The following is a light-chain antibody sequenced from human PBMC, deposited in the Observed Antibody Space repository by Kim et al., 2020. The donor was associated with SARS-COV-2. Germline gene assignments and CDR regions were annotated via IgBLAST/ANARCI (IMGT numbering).Light chain of an antibody. CDR3: ASWDGSLDTRI. V-gene: IGLV1-47*01. CDR1: GSNIGRNY. Sequence: RVTISCSGTGSNIGRNYVYWYQQLPGMAPKLLICRDNQRPSGVPDRFSGSKSGTSASLAISGLRSEDEADYYCASWDGSLDTRIFGGGTQLTVL. CDR2: RDN. J-gene: IGLJ2*01.